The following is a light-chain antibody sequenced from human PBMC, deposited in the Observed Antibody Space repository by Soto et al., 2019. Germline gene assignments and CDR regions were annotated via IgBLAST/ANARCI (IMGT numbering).Light chain of an antibody. CDR3: QQYNNWPPFLFT. CDR1: QSVSSN. CDR2: GAS. V-gene: IGKV3-15*01. J-gene: IGKJ3*01. Sequence: EIVMTQSPATLSVSPGERATLSGRASQSVSSNLAWYQQKPGQAPRLLIYGASTRATGIPARFSGSGSGTEFTLTISSLQSEDFAVYYCQQYNNWPPFLFTFGPGTKVDIK.